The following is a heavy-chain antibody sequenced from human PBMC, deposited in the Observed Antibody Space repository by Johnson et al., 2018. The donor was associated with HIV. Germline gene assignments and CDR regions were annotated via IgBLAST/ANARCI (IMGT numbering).Heavy chain of an antibody. CDR2: ISSSGDTM. V-gene: IGHV3-11*04. CDR3: ARIGLPYYYGSGSYSHDAFDI. Sequence: QVQLVESGGGLVKPGGSLRLSCAASGFSFSDYYMSWIRQAPGKGLEWVSYISSSGDTMYNADSVKGRFTISRDNAKNSLYLQMNSLRAEDTAVYYCARIGLPYYYGSGSYSHDAFDIWGQGTMVTVSS. J-gene: IGHJ3*02. CDR1: GFSFSDYY. D-gene: IGHD3-10*01.